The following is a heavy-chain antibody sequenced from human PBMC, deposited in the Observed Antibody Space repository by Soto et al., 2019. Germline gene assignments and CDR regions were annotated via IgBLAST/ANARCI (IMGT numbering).Heavy chain of an antibody. CDR1: GGTFSSET. V-gene: IGHV1-69*13. CDR2: IIPITDTA. J-gene: IGHJ5*02. Sequence: SVRVSCKASGGTFSSETITWVRQAPGQGLEWMGGIIPITDTANYAQNFQGRVTITADESTSTVYMELSSLRSEDTAVYYCATLVPAPIKLFPRLGWFDPWGQGTLVTVSS. CDR3: ATLVPAPIKLFPRLGWFDP. D-gene: IGHD2-2*02.